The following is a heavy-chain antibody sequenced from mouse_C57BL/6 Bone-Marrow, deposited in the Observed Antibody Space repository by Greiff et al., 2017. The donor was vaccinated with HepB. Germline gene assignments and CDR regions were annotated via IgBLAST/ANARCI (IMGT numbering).Heavy chain of an antibody. Sequence: SGAELVRPGASVTLSCKASGYTFTDYEMHWVKQTPVHGLEWIGAIDPETGGTAYNQKFKGKAILTADKSSSTAYMELRSLTSEDSAVYYCTSLYSRLFAYWGQGTLVTVSA. CDR3: TSLYSRLFAY. CDR2: IDPETGGT. CDR1: GYTFTDYE. V-gene: IGHV1-15*01. J-gene: IGHJ3*01. D-gene: IGHD2-12*01.